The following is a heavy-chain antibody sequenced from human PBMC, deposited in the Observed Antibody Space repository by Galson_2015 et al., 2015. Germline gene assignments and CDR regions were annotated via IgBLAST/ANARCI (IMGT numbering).Heavy chain of an antibody. CDR1: GFTFSSHA. CDR2: ISGSGGST. V-gene: IGHV3-23*01. J-gene: IGHJ6*02. CDR3: AKGGDPAAPTYCYCGMDV. Sequence: FLRLSCAASGFTFSSHAMSWVRQAQGKGLLWVSAISGSGGSTYYEDSLKGRFTISRDNSKTTLYLQMNSLKAEDTAVYYCAKGGDPAAPTYCYCGMDVWGQGTTVTVSS. D-gene: IGHD2-15*01.